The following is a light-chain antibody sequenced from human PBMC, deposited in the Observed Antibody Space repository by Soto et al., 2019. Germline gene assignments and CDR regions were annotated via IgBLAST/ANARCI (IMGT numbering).Light chain of an antibody. CDR2: AAS. Sequence: DIQMTQSPSSLSASVGDRVTITCRASQGISNYLAWYQQKPGKVPKLLIYAASTFQSGVPSRFSGSGSGTDFTLTISSLQPEYVATYYCQKYNSAPRTFGQGTKVEIK. V-gene: IGKV1-27*01. CDR3: QKYNSAPRT. CDR1: QGISNY. J-gene: IGKJ1*01.